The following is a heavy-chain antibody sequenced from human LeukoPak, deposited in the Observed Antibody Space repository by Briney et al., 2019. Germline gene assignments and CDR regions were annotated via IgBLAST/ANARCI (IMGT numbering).Heavy chain of an antibody. J-gene: IGHJ4*02. V-gene: IGHV3-74*01. CDR3: ARDLHGSPDW. Sequence: GGSLRLSCAASGFTFTTFWMNWVRQAPGEGLVWVSLINPDGRTTTYADSVRGRFTISRDNAKNTLYLQMNSLRAEDTAVYYCARDLHGSPDWWGQGTLDTVSS. CDR2: INPDGRTT. D-gene: IGHD2-2*03. CDR1: GFTFTTFW.